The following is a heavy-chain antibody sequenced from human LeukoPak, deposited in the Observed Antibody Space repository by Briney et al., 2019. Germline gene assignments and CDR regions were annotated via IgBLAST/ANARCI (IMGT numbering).Heavy chain of an antibody. J-gene: IGHJ4*02. Sequence: GGSLRLSCAASGFSFTTYWMSWVRQAPGKGLEWVANIKQDGTEKYYVDSVKGRFTISRDNAKNTLYLQMNSLRAEDTAVYYCAKEGQGYYWGQGTLVTVSS. CDR2: IKQDGTEK. CDR1: GFSFTTYW. D-gene: IGHD2-15*01. CDR3: AKEGQGYY. V-gene: IGHV3-7*03.